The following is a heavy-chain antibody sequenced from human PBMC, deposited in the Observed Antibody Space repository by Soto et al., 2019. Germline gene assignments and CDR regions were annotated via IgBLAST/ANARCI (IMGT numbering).Heavy chain of an antibody. CDR3: ARSDYYGSGSYLGIYYYYGMDV. Sequence: QLQLQESGPGLVKPSETLSLTCTVSGGSISSSSYYWGWIRQPPGKGLEWIGSIYYSGSTYYNPSLKSRVTISVDTSKNQFSLKLSSVTAADTAVYYCARSDYYGSGSYLGIYYYYGMDVWGQGTTVTVSS. V-gene: IGHV4-39*01. CDR2: IYYSGST. J-gene: IGHJ6*02. CDR1: GGSISSSSYY. D-gene: IGHD3-10*01.